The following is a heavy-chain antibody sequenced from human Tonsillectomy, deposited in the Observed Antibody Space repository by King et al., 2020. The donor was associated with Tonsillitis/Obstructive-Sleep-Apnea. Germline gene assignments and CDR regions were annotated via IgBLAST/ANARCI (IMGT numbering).Heavy chain of an antibody. CDR1: GFTFSDYY. Sequence: VQLVESGGGLVEPGGSLRLSCAASGFTFSDYYMSWIRQAPGKGLEWVSYISSSSSYTNYADSVKGRFTISRDNAKNSLYLQMNSLRAEDTAVYYCARGSSSSWYDAFDIWGQGTMVTVSS. V-gene: IGHV3-11*06. D-gene: IGHD6-13*01. CDR3: ARGSSSSWYDAFDI. J-gene: IGHJ3*02. CDR2: ISSSSSYT.